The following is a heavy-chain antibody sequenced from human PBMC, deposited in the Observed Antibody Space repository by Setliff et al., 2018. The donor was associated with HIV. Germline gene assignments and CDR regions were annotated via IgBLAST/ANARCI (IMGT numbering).Heavy chain of an antibody. V-gene: IGHV1-2*02. CDR1: GYTFTDYF. D-gene: IGHD3-22*01. Sequence: VASVKVSCKASGYTFTDYFLHWVRQAPGQGLEWMGYINPNTGDTNSAQKFQGRVTVTRDTSISSVYMELSRLRSDDSAVYYCARGLSFYDPGGFDYWGQGTLVTVSS. J-gene: IGHJ4*02. CDR3: ARGLSFYDPGGFDY. CDR2: INPNTGDT.